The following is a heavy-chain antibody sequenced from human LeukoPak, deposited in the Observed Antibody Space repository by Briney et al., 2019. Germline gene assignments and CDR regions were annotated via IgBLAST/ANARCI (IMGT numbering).Heavy chain of an antibody. D-gene: IGHD2-15*01. CDR2: INWGGGSA. J-gene: IGHJ4*02. CDR1: GFTFDDYG. Sequence: GGSLRLSCAASGFTFDDYGVNWVRQAPGKGLEWVSHINWGGGSAVYGDSVKGRFTVSRDNAKNSLFLQLSSLRVEDTAFYYCARVRDRSSAFEDWGQGTLVTVSS. CDR3: ARVRDRSSAFED. V-gene: IGHV3-20*04.